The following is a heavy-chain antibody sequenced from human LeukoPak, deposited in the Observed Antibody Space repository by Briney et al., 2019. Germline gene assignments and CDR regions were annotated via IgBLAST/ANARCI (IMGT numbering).Heavy chain of an antibody. Sequence: SETLSLTCAVYGGSFSGYYWSWIRQPPGKGLEWIGEINHSGSTNYNPSLKSRVTMSVDTSKNQFSLKLSSVTAADTAVYYCARDPSGYWYWYFDLWGRGTLVTVSS. D-gene: IGHD5-12*01. CDR2: INHSGST. V-gene: IGHV4-34*01. J-gene: IGHJ2*01. CDR3: ARDPSGYWYWYFDL. CDR1: GGSFSGYY.